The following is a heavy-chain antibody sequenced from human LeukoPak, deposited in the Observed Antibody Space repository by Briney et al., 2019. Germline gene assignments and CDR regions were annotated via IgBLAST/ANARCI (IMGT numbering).Heavy chain of an antibody. D-gene: IGHD2-2*01. CDR3: AKAHVVVPAAMGSSGFDY. CDR1: GFTFSSYS. V-gene: IGHV3-48*04. J-gene: IGHJ4*02. Sequence: TGGSLRLSCAASGFTFSSYSMNWVRQAPGKGLEWVSYISSSSSTIYYADSVKGRFTISRDNAKNSLYLQMNSLRAEDTALYYCAKAHVVVPAAMGSSGFDYWGQGTLVTVSS. CDR2: ISSSSSTI.